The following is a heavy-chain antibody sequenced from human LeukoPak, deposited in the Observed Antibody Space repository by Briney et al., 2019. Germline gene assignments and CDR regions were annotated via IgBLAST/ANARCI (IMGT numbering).Heavy chain of an antibody. CDR2: ISTSSSYI. Sequence: GGSLRLSCAASGFTFSSYWMSWVRQAPGKGLEWVSSISTSSSYIYYADSVKGRFTISRDNARNSLYLQMNSLRAEDTAVYYCARGVEVVAAANNWFDPWGQGNLVTVSS. CDR3: ARGVEVVAAANNWFDP. J-gene: IGHJ5*02. V-gene: IGHV3-21*01. CDR1: GFTFSSYW. D-gene: IGHD2-2*01.